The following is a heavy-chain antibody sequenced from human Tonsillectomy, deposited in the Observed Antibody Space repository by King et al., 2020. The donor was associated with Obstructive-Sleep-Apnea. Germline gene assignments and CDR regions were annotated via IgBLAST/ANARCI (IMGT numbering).Heavy chain of an antibody. V-gene: IGHV3-30*04. CDR1: GFTFSSYA. D-gene: IGHD5-18*01. J-gene: IGHJ4*02. CDR2: ISYDGSNK. Sequence: VQLVESGGGVVQPGRSLRLSCAASGFTFSSYAMHWVRQAPGKGLEWGAVISYDGSNKYYADSVKGRFTISRDNSKNTLYLQMNSLRAEDTAVYYCARDLYTEDTAMVLDYWGQGTLVTVSS. CDR3: ARDLYTEDTAMVLDY.